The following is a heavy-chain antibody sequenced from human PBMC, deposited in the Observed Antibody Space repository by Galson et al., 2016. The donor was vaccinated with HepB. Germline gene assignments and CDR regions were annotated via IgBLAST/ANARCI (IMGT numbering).Heavy chain of an antibody. Sequence: SLRLSCAASGFTFSSYAMNWVRQAPGKGLEWVSSISGSGGSTYYADSVKGRFTISRDNSKNTLYLQINSLRAEDTALYYCAKNSSAYYYVSFYYYAMDVWGQGTTVTVSS. V-gene: IGHV3-23*01. J-gene: IGHJ6*02. D-gene: IGHD3-22*01. CDR1: GFTFSSYA. CDR3: AKNSSAYYYVSFYYYAMDV. CDR2: ISGSGGST.